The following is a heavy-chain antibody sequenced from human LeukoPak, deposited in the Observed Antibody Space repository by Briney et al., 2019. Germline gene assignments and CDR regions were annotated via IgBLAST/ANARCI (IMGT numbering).Heavy chain of an antibody. D-gene: IGHD6-6*01. CDR1: GYSFTSYW. CDR2: IYPGDSDT. V-gene: IGHV5-51*01. CDR3: ARLEYSSSSLRRYYFDY. J-gene: IGHJ4*02. Sequence: GESLKISCKGSGYSFTSYWIGWVRQMPGKGSEWMGIIYPGDSDTRYSPSFQGQVTISADKSISTAYLQWSSLKASDTAMYYCARLEYSSSSLRRYYFDYWGQGTLVTVSS.